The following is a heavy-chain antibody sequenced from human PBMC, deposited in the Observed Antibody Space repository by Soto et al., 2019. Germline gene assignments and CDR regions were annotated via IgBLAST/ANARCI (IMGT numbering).Heavy chain of an antibody. J-gene: IGHJ3*02. CDR2: IKQDGSEK. Sequence: GGSLRLSCAASGFTFSSYWMSWVRQAPGKGLEWVANIKQDGSEKYYVDSVKGRFTISRDNAKNSLYLQMNSLRAEDTAVYCCARDFNNALANWGSEDAFDIWGQGTMVTVSS. CDR3: ARDFNNALANWGSEDAFDI. CDR1: GFTFSSYW. V-gene: IGHV3-7*01. D-gene: IGHD7-27*01.